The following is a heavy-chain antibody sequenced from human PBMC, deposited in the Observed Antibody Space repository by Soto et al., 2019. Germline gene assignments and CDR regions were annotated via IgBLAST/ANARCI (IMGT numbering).Heavy chain of an antibody. J-gene: IGHJ4*02. D-gene: IGHD3-16*01. V-gene: IGHV3-66*01. CDR2: IYSGGST. CDR3: ARDPWAADY. Sequence: GSLRLSCAASGFTGSTKDMSWVRQAPGKGLEWVSVIYSGGSTFYADSVRGRFTISRDNSKNTVNLQMNSLRAEDTAVYYCARDPWAADYWGQGTLVTVSS. CDR1: GFTGSTKD.